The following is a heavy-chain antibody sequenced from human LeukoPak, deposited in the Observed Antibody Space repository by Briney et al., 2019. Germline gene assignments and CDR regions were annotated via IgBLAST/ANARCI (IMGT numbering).Heavy chain of an antibody. CDR1: GGTFSSYA. CDR3: ARFKLSSSSADDY. Sequence: GSSVKVSCKASGGTFSSYAISWVRQAPGQGLEWMGWISAYNGNTNYAQKLQGRVTMTTDTSTSTAYMELRSLRSDDTAVYYCARFKLSSSSADDYWGQGTLVTVSS. CDR2: ISAYNGNT. J-gene: IGHJ4*02. D-gene: IGHD6-13*01. V-gene: IGHV1-18*01.